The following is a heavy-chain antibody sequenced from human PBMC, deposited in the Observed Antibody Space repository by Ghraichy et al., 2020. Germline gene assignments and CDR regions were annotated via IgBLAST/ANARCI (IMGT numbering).Heavy chain of an antibody. Sequence: PETLSLTCAVYGGSFSGYYWSWIRQPPGKGLEWIGEINHSGSTNYNPSLKSRVTISVDTSKNQFSLKLSSVTAADTAVYYCARGVGRGARGYPVKGLQVYYYYYGMDVWGQGTTVTVSS. CDR3: ARGVGRGARGYPVKGLQVYYYYYGMDV. J-gene: IGHJ6*02. V-gene: IGHV4-34*01. CDR2: INHSGST. D-gene: IGHD4/OR15-4a*01. CDR1: GGSFSGYY.